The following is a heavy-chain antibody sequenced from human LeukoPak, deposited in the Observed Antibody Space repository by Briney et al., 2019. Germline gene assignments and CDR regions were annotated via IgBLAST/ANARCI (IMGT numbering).Heavy chain of an antibody. J-gene: IGHJ4*02. CDR1: GGSIRSGDYY. Sequence: SETLSLTCTVSGGSIRSGDYYWSWIRQPPGKGLEWIGYIYYSGSTYYNPSLKSRVTISVDTSKNQFSLKLSSVTAADTAVYYCARTHSSGWYYFDHWGQGTLVTVSS. CDR3: ARTHSSGWYYFDH. D-gene: IGHD6-19*01. V-gene: IGHV4-30-4*01. CDR2: IYYSGST.